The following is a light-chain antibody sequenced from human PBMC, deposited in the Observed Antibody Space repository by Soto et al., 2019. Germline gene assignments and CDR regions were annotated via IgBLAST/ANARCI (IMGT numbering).Light chain of an antibody. CDR1: QSVSSSY. CDR2: GAS. V-gene: IGKV3-20*01. J-gene: IGKJ5*01. CDR3: QQYGSSHPFT. Sequence: EIVLKQSPGTLSLSPGERATLSCRASQSVSSSYLAWYQQKPGQAPRLLIYGASSRDTSIPDSFSDSVSRTDFNITISRLEPADIEVYYCQQYGSSHPFTFGQGPRLETK.